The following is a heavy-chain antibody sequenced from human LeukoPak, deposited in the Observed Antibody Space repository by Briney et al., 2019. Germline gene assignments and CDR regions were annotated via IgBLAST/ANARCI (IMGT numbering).Heavy chain of an antibody. CDR3: AKGPYYYEGDAFDI. CDR1: GFTFSNYG. CDR2: IRYDGSNK. D-gene: IGHD3-22*01. V-gene: IGHV3-30*02. J-gene: IGHJ3*02. Sequence: PGGSLRLSCVASGFTFSNYGIHWVRQAPGKGLEWVAFIRYDGSNKYYADSVKGRFTISRDNSKNTLYLQMNSLRAEDTAVYYCAKGPYYYEGDAFDIWGQGTMVTVSS.